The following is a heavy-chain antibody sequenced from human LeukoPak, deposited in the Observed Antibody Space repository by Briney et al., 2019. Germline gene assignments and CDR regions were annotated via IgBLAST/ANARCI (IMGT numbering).Heavy chain of an antibody. J-gene: IGHJ3*02. D-gene: IGHD1-14*01. CDR2: ISYDGSNK. V-gene: IGHV3-30-3*01. CDR3: ARDRPGGTGSAFDI. Sequence: GGSLRLSCAASGFTFSSYAMHWVRQAPGKGLEWVAVISYDGSNKYYADSVKGRFTISRDNSKNTLYLQMNSLRAEDTAIYYCARDRPGGTGSAFDIWGQGTMVTVSS. CDR1: GFTFSSYA.